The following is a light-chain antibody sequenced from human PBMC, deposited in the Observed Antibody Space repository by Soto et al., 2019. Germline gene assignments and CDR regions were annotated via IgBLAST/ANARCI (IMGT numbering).Light chain of an antibody. CDR1: SSDVGGYNH. Sequence: QSALTQPASVSGSPGQSITISCTGSSSDVGGYNHVSWYQQHPGKAPKLMIYEVSNRPSGVSNRFSGYKSGNTASLTISGLQAEDEADYYRSSYTTSTTRIIFGGGTKLTVL. J-gene: IGLJ2*01. V-gene: IGLV2-14*01. CDR3: SSYTTSTTRII. CDR2: EVS.